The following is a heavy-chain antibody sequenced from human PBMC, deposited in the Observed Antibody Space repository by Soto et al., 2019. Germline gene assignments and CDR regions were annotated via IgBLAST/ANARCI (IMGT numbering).Heavy chain of an antibody. J-gene: IGHJ3*02. Sequence: ASVKVSCKASGYTFTSYGISWVRQAPGQGLEWMGWISAYNGNTNYAQKLQGRVTMTTDTSTSTAYMELRSLRSDDTAVYYCARDLGIAVAGTNAFDIWGQGPMVTVSS. CDR1: GYTFTSYG. D-gene: IGHD6-19*01. V-gene: IGHV1-18*01. CDR3: ARDLGIAVAGTNAFDI. CDR2: ISAYNGNT.